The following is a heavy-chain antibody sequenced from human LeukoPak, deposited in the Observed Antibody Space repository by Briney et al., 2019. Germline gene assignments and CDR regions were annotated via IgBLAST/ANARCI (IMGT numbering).Heavy chain of an antibody. D-gene: IGHD3-22*01. CDR1: GYTFTNYS. Sequence: ASVKGSCRASGYTFTNYSVSWVRQAPGQGLERMGWIDTNTGNPTYAQGFVGRFVFSLDTSVTTTYLQISSLKAEDTAVYYCTRGSDTTGYFVYWGQGTLVTVSS. CDR2: IDTNTGNP. CDR3: TRGSDTTGYFVY. V-gene: IGHV7-4-1*02. J-gene: IGHJ4*02.